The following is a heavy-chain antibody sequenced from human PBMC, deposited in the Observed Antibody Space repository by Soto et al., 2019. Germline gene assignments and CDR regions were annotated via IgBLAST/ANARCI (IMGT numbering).Heavy chain of an antibody. CDR2: IYHSGST. CDR1: GGSFSSITW. Sequence: QVQLQESGPGLVKPSGTLSLTCAVSGGSFSSITWWSWVRQPPGKGLEWIGEIYHSGSTNYNPSLKSRVTISVDKSKNQFSLKLSSVTAADTAVYYCARVSGSYYYGMDVWGQGTTVTVSS. J-gene: IGHJ6*02. V-gene: IGHV4-4*02. CDR3: ARVSGSYYYGMDV.